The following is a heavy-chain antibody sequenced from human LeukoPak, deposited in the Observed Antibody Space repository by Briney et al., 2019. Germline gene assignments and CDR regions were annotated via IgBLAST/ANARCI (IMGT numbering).Heavy chain of an antibody. V-gene: IGHV4-39*01. CDR2: MYYTPSP. D-gene: IGHD5-18*01. CDR3: ARHRIQPPVLMDV. Sequence: SETLSLTCTVSGGSTASSSHYWGWLRQSPGKGREWIAIMYYTPSPYYHPPLNSRVSISVATSRHHFSLKLTSVTAADTAVYYCARHRIQPPVLMDVWGQGTTVTVSS. J-gene: IGHJ6*02. CDR1: GGSTASSSHY.